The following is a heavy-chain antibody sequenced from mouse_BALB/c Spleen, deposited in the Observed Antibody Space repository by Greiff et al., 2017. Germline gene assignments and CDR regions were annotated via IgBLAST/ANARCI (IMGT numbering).Heavy chain of an antibody. CDR2: ISCYNGAT. Sequence: LVKTGASVKISCKASGYSFTGYYMHWVKQSHGKSLEWIGYISCYNGATSYNQKFKGKATFTVDTSSSTAYMQFNSLTSEDSAVYYCASYYYGSSSYFDYWGQGTTLTVSS. D-gene: IGHD1-1*01. J-gene: IGHJ2*01. CDR3: ASYYYGSSSYFDY. V-gene: IGHV1S34*01. CDR1: GYSFTGYY.